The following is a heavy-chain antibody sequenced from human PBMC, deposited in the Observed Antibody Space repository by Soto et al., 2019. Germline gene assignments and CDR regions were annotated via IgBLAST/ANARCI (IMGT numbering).Heavy chain of an antibody. V-gene: IGHV3-23*01. CDR3: AKRKSSSSGWPGS. CDR2: ISGSGGST. D-gene: IGHD6-19*01. Sequence: GASLRLSWAASGFTFSSYAMSWVRQAPGKGLEWVSAISGSGGSTYYADSVKGRFTISRDNSKNTLYLQMNSLRAEDTAVYYCAKRKSSSSGWPGSWGQGTLVTVSS. J-gene: IGHJ5*02. CDR1: GFTFSSYA.